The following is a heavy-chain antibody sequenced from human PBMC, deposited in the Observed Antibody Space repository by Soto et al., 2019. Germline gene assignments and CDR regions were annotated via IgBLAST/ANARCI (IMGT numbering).Heavy chain of an antibody. V-gene: IGHV1-45*02. D-gene: IGHD2-21*02. CDR1: GYIFTYRY. J-gene: IGHJ5*01. CDR2: IIPYNGNT. Sequence: SVNVSCKTSGYIFTYRYIYWVRPAPGQALEWMGWIIPYNGNTNYAQKFQDRFSITRESSLRTVYMELRSLRSDDTGVYYCAISALDDDGDYYLGSWGQGTLVTDSS. CDR3: AISALDDDGDYYLGS.